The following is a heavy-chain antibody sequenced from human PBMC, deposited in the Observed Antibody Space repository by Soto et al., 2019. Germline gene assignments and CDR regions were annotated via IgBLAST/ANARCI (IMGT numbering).Heavy chain of an antibody. CDR3: AKGAKMVRGFDMDV. J-gene: IGHJ6*02. Sequence: GGSLRLSCAASGFTFSSYSMNWVRQAPGKGLEWVSYISSSSSTKYYADSVKGRFTISRDNAKNSLYLQMNSLGAEDTAVYYCAKGAKMVRGFDMDVWGQGTTVTV. CDR2: ISSSSSTK. CDR1: GFTFSSYS. V-gene: IGHV3-48*01. D-gene: IGHD3-10*01.